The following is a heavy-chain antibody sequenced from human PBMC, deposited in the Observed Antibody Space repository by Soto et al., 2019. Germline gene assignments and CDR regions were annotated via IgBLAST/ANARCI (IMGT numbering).Heavy chain of an antibody. J-gene: IGHJ4*02. CDR2: ISYDGSNK. CDR1: GFTFSSYA. V-gene: IGHV3-30-3*01. Sequence: PGGSLRLSCAASGFTFSSYAMHWVRQAPGKGLEWVAVISYDGSNKYYADSVKGRFTISRDNSKNTLYLQMNSLRAEDTAVYYCARGHHMVKEVSDYWGQGTLVTVSS. CDR3: ARGHHMVKEVSDY. D-gene: IGHD5-18*01.